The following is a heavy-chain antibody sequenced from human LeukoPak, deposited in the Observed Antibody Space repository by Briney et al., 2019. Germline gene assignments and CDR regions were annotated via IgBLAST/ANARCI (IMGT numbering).Heavy chain of an antibody. CDR1: GGTFSSYA. Sequence: SVKVSCKASGGTFSSYAISWVRQAPGQGLEWMGGIIPIFGTANYAQKYQGRVTITADEPTSTAYMELSSLRSEDTAVYYCARGPRIAVAGTEPQDAFDIWGQGTMVTVSS. V-gene: IGHV1-69*13. CDR2: IIPIFGTA. D-gene: IGHD6-19*01. CDR3: ARGPRIAVAGTEPQDAFDI. J-gene: IGHJ3*02.